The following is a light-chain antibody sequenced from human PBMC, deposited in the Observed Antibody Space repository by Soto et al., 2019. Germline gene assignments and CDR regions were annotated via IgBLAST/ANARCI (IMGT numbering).Light chain of an antibody. CDR3: QQYGSPWYT. CDR1: QSVRNTY. V-gene: IGKV3-20*01. J-gene: IGKJ2*01. Sequence: EIVLTQSPGTLSLSPGERATLSCRTSQSVRNTYIAWYQQKPGQAPRLLIYGASSRATGIPDRFSGSGSGTDFTLTISRLEPEDFAVYYCQQYGSPWYTFARGTNLEIK. CDR2: GAS.